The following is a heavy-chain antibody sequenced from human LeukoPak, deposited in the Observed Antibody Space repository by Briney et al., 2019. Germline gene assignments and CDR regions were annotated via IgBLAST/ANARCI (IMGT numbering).Heavy chain of an antibody. V-gene: IGHV1-46*01. CDR2: INPSGGST. CDR3: ARESSGRDGYNLLH. CDR1: GYTFTSYY. J-gene: IGHJ4*02. D-gene: IGHD5-24*01. Sequence: ASVKVSCKASGYTFTSYYMHWVRQAPGQGLEWMGIINPSGGSTSYAQKFQGSVTMTRDMSASTVYMELSSLRSEDTAVYYCARESSGRDGYNLLHWGQGTLVTVSS.